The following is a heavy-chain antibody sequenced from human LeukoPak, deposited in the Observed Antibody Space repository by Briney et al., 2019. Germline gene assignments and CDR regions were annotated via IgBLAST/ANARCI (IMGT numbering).Heavy chain of an antibody. Sequence: KPSETLSLTCTVSGGSISSYYWSWIRQPPGKGLEWIGYIYYSGSTNYNPSLTSRVTISVDTSKNQFSLNLTSVTAADTAVYYCARSYSSRYFYFDYWGQGTLVTVSS. CDR2: IYYSGST. CDR3: ARSYSSRYFYFDY. CDR1: GGSISSYY. D-gene: IGHD6-13*01. J-gene: IGHJ4*02. V-gene: IGHV4-59*08.